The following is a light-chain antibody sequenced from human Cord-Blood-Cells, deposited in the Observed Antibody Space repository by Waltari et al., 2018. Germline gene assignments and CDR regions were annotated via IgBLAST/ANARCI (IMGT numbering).Light chain of an antibody. CDR2: GAS. CDR3: QQYGSSPPIT. V-gene: IGKV3-20*01. J-gene: IGKJ5*01. CDR1: QSVSSSY. Sequence: EIVLTQSPGTLSLSPGERATLSCRASQSVSSSYLAWYQQKPGQAPRLLIYGASSSATGIPDRFSGIGSGTDFTLTISRLEPEDFAVYYCQQYGSSPPITFGQGTRLEIK.